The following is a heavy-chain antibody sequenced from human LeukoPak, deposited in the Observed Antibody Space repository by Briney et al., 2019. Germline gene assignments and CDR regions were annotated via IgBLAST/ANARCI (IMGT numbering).Heavy chain of an antibody. D-gene: IGHD1-26*01. Sequence: RASVKVSCKASGYTFTSYYMHWVRQAPGQGLEWMGIINPSGGSTSYAQKFQGRVTMTRDTSTSTVYMELSSLRSEDTAVYYCARGPQQLSSGSYYLPRYYYMDVWGKGTTVTVSS. CDR3: ARGPQQLSSGSYYLPRYYYMDV. CDR2: INPSGGST. J-gene: IGHJ6*03. CDR1: GYTFTSYY. V-gene: IGHV1-46*01.